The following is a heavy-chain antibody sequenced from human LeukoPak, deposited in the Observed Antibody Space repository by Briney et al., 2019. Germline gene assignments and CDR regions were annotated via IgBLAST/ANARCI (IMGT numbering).Heavy chain of an antibody. CDR1: GFTFSSYA. V-gene: IGHV3-7*01. CDR3: ARVGRSGWDFDH. CDR2: INEGGGLT. D-gene: IGHD6-19*01. J-gene: IGHJ4*02. Sequence: GGSLRLSCAASGFTFSSYAMSWVRQAPGKGLEWLAIINEGGGLTYYEDSVKGRFTISRDNANNSLFLQLISLTVDDTAVYYCARVGRSGWDFDHWGQGTLVTVSS.